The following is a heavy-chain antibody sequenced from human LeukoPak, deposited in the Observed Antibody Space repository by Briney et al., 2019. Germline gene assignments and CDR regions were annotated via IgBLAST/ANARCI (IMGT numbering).Heavy chain of an antibody. D-gene: IGHD3-16*01. CDR2: IYSGGST. J-gene: IGHJ4*02. CDR3: ARDHSRGYYFDY. CDR1: GFTVSSNY. Sequence: GGSLRHSCAASGFTVSSNYMSWVRQAPGKGLEWVSVIYSGGSTYYADSVKGRFTISRDNSKNTLYLQMNSLRAEDTAVYYRARDHSRGYYFDYWGQGTLVTVSS. V-gene: IGHV3-66*02.